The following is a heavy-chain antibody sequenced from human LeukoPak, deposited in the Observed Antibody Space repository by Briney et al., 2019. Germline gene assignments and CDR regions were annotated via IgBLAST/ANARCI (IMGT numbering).Heavy chain of an antibody. CDR1: DFTFSSNW. Sequence: GGSLRLSCTASDFTFSSNWMYWVRQAPGKGLVWVSRISSDGSYTSYADSVKGRFTISRDNAKNTLYLQMNNLRPEDTAVYYCAKDIGGDTDMVAVDYWGQGTLVTVSS. D-gene: IGHD5-18*01. V-gene: IGHV3-74*01. J-gene: IGHJ4*02. CDR3: AKDIGGDTDMVAVDY. CDR2: ISSDGSYT.